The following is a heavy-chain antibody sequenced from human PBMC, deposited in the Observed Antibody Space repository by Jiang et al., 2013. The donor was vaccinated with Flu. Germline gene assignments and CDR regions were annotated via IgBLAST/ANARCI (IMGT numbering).Heavy chain of an antibody. J-gene: IGHJ4*02. CDR2: INAGNGNT. Sequence: GAEVKKPGASVKVSCKASGYTFTSYAMHWVRQAPGQRLEWMGWINAGNGNTKYSQKFQGRVTITRDTSASTAYMELSSLRSEDTAVYYCARAGELMDGSDGYYYGSGSYHYWGQGTLVTVSS. CDR3: ARAGELMDGSDGYYYGSGSYHY. V-gene: IGHV1-3*01. CDR1: GYTFTSYA. D-gene: IGHD3-10*01.